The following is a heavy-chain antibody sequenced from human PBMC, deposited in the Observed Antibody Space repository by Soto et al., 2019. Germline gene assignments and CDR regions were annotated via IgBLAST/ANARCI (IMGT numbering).Heavy chain of an antibody. V-gene: IGHV4-38-2*02. J-gene: IGHJ4*02. CDR3: ARVAFGPIDY. Sequence: SEALSLTCTVSSYSISSGYYWGWIRQSPGEGLEWIVSMYHSGTTYYNPSLKSRVTISIDTSKNQFSLKLTSVTSADTAVYFCARVAFGPIDYWGQATLVTVSS. D-gene: IGHD3-16*01. CDR1: SYSISSGYY. CDR2: MYHSGTT.